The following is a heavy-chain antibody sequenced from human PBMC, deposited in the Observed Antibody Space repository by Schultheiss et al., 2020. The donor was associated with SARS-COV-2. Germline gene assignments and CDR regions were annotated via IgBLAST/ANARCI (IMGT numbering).Heavy chain of an antibody. CDR1: GGSISSVGYY. CDR2: IYYSGST. D-gene: IGHD3-10*01. J-gene: IGHJ5*02. Sequence: SETLSLTCTVSGGSISSVGYYWNWIRQHPGTGLEWIGYIYYSGSTYYNPSLRSRVTISADTSKNQFSLKLSSVTAADTAVYYCARQSRSYYRWLDPWGQGTLVTVSS. V-gene: IGHV4-31*03. CDR3: ARQSRSYYRWLDP.